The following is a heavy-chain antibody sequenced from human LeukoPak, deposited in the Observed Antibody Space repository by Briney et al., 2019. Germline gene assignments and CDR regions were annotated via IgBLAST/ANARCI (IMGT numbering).Heavy chain of an antibody. CDR1: GFTFRSAW. V-gene: IGHV3-15*01. CDR3: TTDQVVRGVTNDY. D-gene: IGHD3-10*01. Sequence: GGSLRLSCVASGFTFRSAWMNWVCQAPGRGLEWVGRIKSKTDGGTTDYAAPVKGRFTISRDDSKTTLYLQMNSLQTEDTAVYYCTTDQVVRGVTNDYWGQGTLVTVSS. CDR2: IKSKTDGGTT. J-gene: IGHJ4*02.